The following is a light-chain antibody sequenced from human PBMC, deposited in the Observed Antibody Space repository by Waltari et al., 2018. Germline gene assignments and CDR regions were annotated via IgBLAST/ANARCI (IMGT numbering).Light chain of an antibody. CDR1: QTISSW. J-gene: IGKJ5*01. CDR3: QQYNSYSIT. CDR2: RAS. V-gene: IGKV1-5*03. Sequence: DIQMTQSPSTLSVSVGDRVIITCRASQTISSWLAWYQQQPGKAPRLLIYRASTLESGVPSRFSGSGSGTEFTLTISSLQPDDFATYYCQQYNSYSITFGQGTRLEIK.